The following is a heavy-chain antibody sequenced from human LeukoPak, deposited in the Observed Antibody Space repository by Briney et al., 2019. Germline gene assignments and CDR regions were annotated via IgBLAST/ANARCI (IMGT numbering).Heavy chain of an antibody. CDR2: IYDSGST. CDR3: ARTTVTVSHFDY. J-gene: IGHJ4*02. Sequence: PSETLSLTCTVSGGSINSYYWSWIRQPPGKGLEWIGYIYDSGSTNYNPSLKSRVTISVDTSKNQFSLKLSSVAAADTAVYYCARTTVTVSHFDYWGQGTLVTVSS. D-gene: IGHD4-17*01. V-gene: IGHV4-59*08. CDR1: GGSINSYY.